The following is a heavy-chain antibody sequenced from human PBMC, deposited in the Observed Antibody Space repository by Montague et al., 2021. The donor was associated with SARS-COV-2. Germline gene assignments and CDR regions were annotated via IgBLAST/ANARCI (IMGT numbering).Heavy chain of an antibody. CDR2: IYYSGST. D-gene: IGHD2-2*01. Sequence: SETLSLTCTVSGGSTSSYYWSWIRQPLGKGLEWIGCIYYSGSTNYNPSLKSRVTISVDTPKTQFSLKLNSVTAADTAVYYWARTIVVVSAASRYFDLWGRGTLVTVSS. V-gene: IGHV4-59*01. CDR3: ARTIVVVSAASRYFDL. J-gene: IGHJ2*01. CDR1: GGSTSSYY.